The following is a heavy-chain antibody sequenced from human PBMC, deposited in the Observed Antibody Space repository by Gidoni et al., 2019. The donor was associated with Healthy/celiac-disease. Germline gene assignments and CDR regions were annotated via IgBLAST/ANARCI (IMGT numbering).Heavy chain of an antibody. V-gene: IGHV3-13*04. Sequence: EVQLVASGGGLVQPGGSLRLSCAASGFTFSSYDMHWVRQATGKGLEWVSAIGTAGDTYYPGSVKGRFTISRENAKNSLYLQMNSLRAGDTAVYYCAREGWGSGAFDIWGQGTMVTVSS. J-gene: IGHJ3*02. CDR1: GFTFSSYD. CDR3: AREGWGSGAFDI. D-gene: IGHD3-16*01. CDR2: IGTAGDT.